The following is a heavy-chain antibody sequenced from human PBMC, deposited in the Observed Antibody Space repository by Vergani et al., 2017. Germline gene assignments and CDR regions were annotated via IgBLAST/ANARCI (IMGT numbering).Heavy chain of an antibody. D-gene: IGHD5-24*01. CDR2: INSDVSST. CDR3: ARGRRDGYNWSYWYFDL. CDR1: GFTFSSYW. Sequence: VQLVESGGGLVQPGGSLRLSCAASGFTFSSYWMHWVRQAPGKGLVWVSRINSDVSSTSYADSVKGRFTISRDNAKNTLYLQMNSLRAEDTAVYYCARGRRDGYNWSYWYFDLWGRGTLVTVSS. V-gene: IGHV3-74*01. J-gene: IGHJ2*01.